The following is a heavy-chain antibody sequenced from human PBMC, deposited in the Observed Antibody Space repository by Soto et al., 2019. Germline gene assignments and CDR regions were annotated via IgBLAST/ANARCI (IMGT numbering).Heavy chain of an antibody. D-gene: IGHD3-22*01. V-gene: IGHV3-23*01. CDR3: ATKTYYYDSSGYYYPD. J-gene: IGHJ4*02. CDR2: ISGSGGST. CDR1: GFTFSSYA. Sequence: EVQLLESGGGLVQPGGSLRLSCAASGFTFSSYAMSWVRQAPGKGLEWVSAISGSGGSTYYADSVKGRFTISRDNPKNTLYLQMHSLRAEDTAVYYCATKTYYYDSSGYYYPDWGQGTLVTVSS.